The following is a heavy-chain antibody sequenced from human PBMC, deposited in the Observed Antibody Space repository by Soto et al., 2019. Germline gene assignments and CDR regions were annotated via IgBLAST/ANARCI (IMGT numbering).Heavy chain of an antibody. V-gene: IGHV1-18*01. J-gene: IGHJ6*03. Sequence: GASVKVSCKASGYTFTSYGISWVRQAPGQGLEWMGWISAYNGNTNYAQKLQGRVTMTTDTSTSTAYMELRSLRSDDTAVYYCAINREYGDYPYYYCYIDVWGKGTMETVSS. CDR1: GYTFTSYG. CDR2: ISAYNGNT. D-gene: IGHD4-17*01. CDR3: AINREYGDYPYYYCYIDV.